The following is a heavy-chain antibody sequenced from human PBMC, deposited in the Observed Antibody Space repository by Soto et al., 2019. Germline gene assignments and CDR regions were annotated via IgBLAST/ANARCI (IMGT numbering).Heavy chain of an antibody. CDR3: ASEIDATTVASLDH. Sequence: QVQLVQSGAEVKKPGASVKVSCKASGYIFSGSVMHWVRQAPGQRLEWMGWINAGNGNTIHSQKFQGRGTITRDTSETTVSMELRSLRSEDTAVYYCASEIDATTVASLDHWGQGTLVTVSS. V-gene: IGHV1-3*01. CDR1: GYIFSGSV. CDR2: INAGNGNT. D-gene: IGHD4-17*01. J-gene: IGHJ4*02.